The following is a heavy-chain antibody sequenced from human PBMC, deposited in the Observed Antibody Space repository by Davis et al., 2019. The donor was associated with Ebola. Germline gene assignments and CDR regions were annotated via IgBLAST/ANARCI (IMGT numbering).Heavy chain of an antibody. V-gene: IGHV3-23*01. CDR1: GFTFSSYA. J-gene: IGHJ4*02. CDR3: AKEQWLVLVGY. CDR2: ISGSGGST. Sequence: GESLKISCAASGFTFSSYAMSWVRQAPGKGLEWVSAISGSGGSTYYADSVKGRFTISRDNSKNTLYLQMNSLRAEDTAVYYCAKEQWLVLVGYWGQGTLVTVSS. D-gene: IGHD6-19*01.